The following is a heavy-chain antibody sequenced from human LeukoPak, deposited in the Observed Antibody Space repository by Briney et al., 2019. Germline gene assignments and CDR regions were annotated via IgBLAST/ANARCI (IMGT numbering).Heavy chain of an antibody. D-gene: IGHD3-10*01. CDR3: AKESSASYYFDY. J-gene: IGHJ4*02. CDR1: GSTFSSNG. V-gene: IGHV3-30*02. Sequence: GGSLRLSCAASGSTFSSNGMHWVRQAPGKGLEWVAFIPYDGRNTYYADSVKGRFTISRDTSKSTLYLQMINLRAEDTAVYYCAKESSASYYFDYWGQGTLVTVSS. CDR2: IPYDGRNT.